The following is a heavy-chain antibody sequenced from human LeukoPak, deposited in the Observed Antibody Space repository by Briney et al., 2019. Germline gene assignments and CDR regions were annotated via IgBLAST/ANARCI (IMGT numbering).Heavy chain of an antibody. CDR3: ARECGGDCYNFDY. Sequence: ASVKVSCKASGYTFTSYYMHWVRQAPGHGLEWMGIINPSGGSTGYAQKFQGRVTMTRDMSTSTVYMELSSLRSEDTAVYYCARECGGDCYNFDYWGQGTLVTVSS. V-gene: IGHV1-46*01. J-gene: IGHJ4*02. D-gene: IGHD2-21*02. CDR1: GYTFTSYY. CDR2: INPSGGST.